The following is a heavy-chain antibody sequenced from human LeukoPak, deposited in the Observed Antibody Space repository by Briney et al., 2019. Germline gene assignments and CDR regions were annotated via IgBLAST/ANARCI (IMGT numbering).Heavy chain of an antibody. V-gene: IGHV1-69*13. CDR3: ARPYSSSSYYYGMDV. J-gene: IGHJ6*02. Sequence: ASVKVSCTASGGTFSSYAISWVRQAPGQGLEWMGGIIPIFGTPNYAQKFQGRVTITADESTSTAYMELSSLRSEDTAVYYCARPYSSSSYYYGMDVWGQGTTVTVSS. CDR1: GGTFSSYA. D-gene: IGHD6-6*01. CDR2: IIPIFGTP.